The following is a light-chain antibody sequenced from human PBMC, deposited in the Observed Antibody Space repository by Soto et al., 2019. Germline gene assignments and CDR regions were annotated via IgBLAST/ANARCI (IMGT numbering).Light chain of an antibody. J-gene: IGKJ5*01. CDR3: QQSYSNPIT. CDR1: QSISSY. Sequence: DIQMTQSPSSLSASVGDRVTITCRASQSISSYLNWYQQKPGKAPKLLIYGVSSLQSGVPSRFSGSGSGTDFTLTISSLQPEDFATYYCQQSYSNPITFGQGTRLEIK. V-gene: IGKV1-39*01. CDR2: GVS.